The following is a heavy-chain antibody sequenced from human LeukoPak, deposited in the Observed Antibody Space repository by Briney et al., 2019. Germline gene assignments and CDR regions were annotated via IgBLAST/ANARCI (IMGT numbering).Heavy chain of an antibody. V-gene: IGHV4-59*01. J-gene: IGHJ4*02. CDR1: GGSISSYY. CDR2: IYYSGSI. CDR3: ARYYDILSGEFDY. D-gene: IGHD3-9*01. Sequence: SGTLSLTCTVSGGSISSYYWSWIRQPPGKGLEWIGYIYYSGSINYNPSLKSRVTISVGTSKNQFSLKLSSVTAADTAVYYCARYYDILSGEFDYWGQGTLVTVSS.